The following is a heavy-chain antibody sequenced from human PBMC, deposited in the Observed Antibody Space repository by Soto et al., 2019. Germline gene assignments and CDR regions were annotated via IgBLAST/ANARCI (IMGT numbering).Heavy chain of an antibody. CDR3: AKKGYYPSGKINLFDS. CDR2: VDHSGRT. Sequence: TETLYVTCAVSGYSLNSDYYWGWIRQPPGKGLEWIGSVDHSGRTYYSPSLRSRLTIFIDTSKNQFSLRLTSVTAADTAMYFCAKKGYYPSGKINLFDSWGPGTLVTVSS. J-gene: IGHJ4*02. D-gene: IGHD3-10*01. CDR1: GYSLNSDYY. V-gene: IGHV4-38-2*01.